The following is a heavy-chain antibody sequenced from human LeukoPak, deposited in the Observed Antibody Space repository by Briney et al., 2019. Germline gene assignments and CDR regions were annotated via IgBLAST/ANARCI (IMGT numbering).Heavy chain of an antibody. J-gene: IGHJ3*02. CDR3: ARHVPQVAAFEI. V-gene: IGHV5-10-1*01. Sequence: GGSLRISCKGSGYRFTSYWISWVRQMPGKGLEWVGRIDPSDSYTNYSPSFQGDVTISADKYIRTAYLQWSSLKASDNAMYYCARHVPQVAAFEIWGQGTMVTVSS. CDR2: IDPSDSYT. CDR1: GYRFTSYW.